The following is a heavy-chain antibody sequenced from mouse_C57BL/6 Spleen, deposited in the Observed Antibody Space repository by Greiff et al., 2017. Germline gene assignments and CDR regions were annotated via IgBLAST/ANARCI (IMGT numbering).Heavy chain of an antibody. V-gene: IGHV1-82*01. D-gene: IGHD2-3*01. Sequence: QVQLQQSGPELVKPGASVKISCKASGYAFSSSWMNWVKQRPGKGLEWIGRIYPGDGDTNYNGKFKGKATLTADKSSSTAYMQLSSLTSEDSAVYFCEGVDGHFDYWGQGTTLTVSS. CDR1: GYAFSSSW. J-gene: IGHJ2*01. CDR3: EGVDGHFDY. CDR2: IYPGDGDT.